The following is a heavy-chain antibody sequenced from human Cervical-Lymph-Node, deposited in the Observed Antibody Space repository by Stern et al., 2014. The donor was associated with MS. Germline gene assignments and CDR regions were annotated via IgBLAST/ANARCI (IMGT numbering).Heavy chain of an antibody. CDR3: ARSIAGYGDFYHGAFDI. Sequence: QMQLVQSGAEVKKPGASVTISCKASGYTFTSYAIHWVRQAPGQRLERMGWITPGNGNTRYSQKFQDRVTITRDTSASTAYVELSGLRSEDTAVYYCARSIAGYGDFYHGAFDIWGQGTVVTVSS. D-gene: IGHD4-17*01. CDR1: GYTFTSYA. J-gene: IGHJ3*02. CDR2: ITPGNGNT. V-gene: IGHV1-3*01.